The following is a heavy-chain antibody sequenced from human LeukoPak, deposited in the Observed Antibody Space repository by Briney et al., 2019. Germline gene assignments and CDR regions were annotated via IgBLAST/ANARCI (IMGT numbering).Heavy chain of an antibody. J-gene: IGHJ4*02. CDR1: GGSFSGYY. CDR2: INHSGST. Sequence: SETLSLTCAVYGGSFSGYYWSWIRQPPGKGLEWIGEINHSGSTNYNPSLKSRVTISVDTSKNQFSLKLSSVTAADTAVYYCARGANSSSQNGGFDYWGQGTLVTVSS. V-gene: IGHV4-34*01. CDR3: ARGANSSSQNGGFDY. D-gene: IGHD6-13*01.